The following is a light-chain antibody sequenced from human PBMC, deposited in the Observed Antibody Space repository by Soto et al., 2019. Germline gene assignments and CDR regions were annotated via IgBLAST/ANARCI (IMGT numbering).Light chain of an antibody. CDR2: GAS. CDR3: QQYGSSPTT. CDR1: QSVSSSY. Sequence: EIVLTQSPGTLSLSPGERATLSCRASQSVSSSYLAWYQQKPGQAPRLLIYGASSRATGIPDRFSGSGSGTDFTLTISRLEPEDFAVYYCQQYGSSPTTFCQGINVDI. J-gene: IGKJ1*01. V-gene: IGKV3-20*01.